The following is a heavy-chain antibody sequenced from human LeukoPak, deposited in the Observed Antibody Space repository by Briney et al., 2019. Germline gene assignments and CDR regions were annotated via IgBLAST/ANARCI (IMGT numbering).Heavy chain of an antibody. CDR1: GFTFGDYA. D-gene: IGHD4-17*01. CDR2: IRSKAYGGTT. Sequence: GGSLRLSCTASGFTFGDYAMSWFRQAPGKGLEWVGFIRSKAYGGTTEYAASVKGRFTISRDDSKSIAYLQMNSLKTEDTAVYYCTKANYGDYGLNWFDPWGQGTLVTVSS. V-gene: IGHV3-49*03. CDR3: TKANYGDYGLNWFDP. J-gene: IGHJ5*02.